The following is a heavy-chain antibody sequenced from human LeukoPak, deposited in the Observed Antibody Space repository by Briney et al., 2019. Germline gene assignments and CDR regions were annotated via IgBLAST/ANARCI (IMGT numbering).Heavy chain of an antibody. CDR3: ASSSSGPSPEH. D-gene: IGHD2-2*01. V-gene: IGHV3-23*01. J-gene: IGHJ4*02. Sequence: PGGSLRLSCAASGFTFSTYAMSWVRQAPGKGLEWVSVISHSGGSTYYADSVRGRFTISRDNSKNTLYLQMNSLRAEDTAVYYCASSSSGPSPEHWGQGTLVTVSS. CDR2: ISHSGGST. CDR1: GFTFSTYA.